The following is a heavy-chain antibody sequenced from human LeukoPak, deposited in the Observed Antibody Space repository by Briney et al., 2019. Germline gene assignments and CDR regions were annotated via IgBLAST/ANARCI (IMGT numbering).Heavy chain of an antibody. J-gene: IGHJ5*02. V-gene: IGHV5-51*01. D-gene: IGHD3-10*01. CDR2: INPGDSDT. CDR1: GYSFTSSW. CDR3: ARQPGAGWFDP. Sequence: GESLKISCQASGYSFTSSWIGWARQMPGKGLEWMAIINPGDSDTRYSPSFQGQVTISADKSISTVYLQWGSLKASGTAMYYCARQPGAGWFDPWGQGTLVTVSS.